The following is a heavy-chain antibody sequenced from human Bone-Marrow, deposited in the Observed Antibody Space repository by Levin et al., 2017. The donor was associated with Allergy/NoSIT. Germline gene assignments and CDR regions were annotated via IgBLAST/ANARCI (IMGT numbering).Heavy chain of an antibody. D-gene: IGHD3-3*01. CDR3: ARGGDYDFWSGYSSNYYDYGMDV. V-gene: IGHV1-69*13. CDR2: IIPIFGTA. Sequence: SVKVSCKASGGTFSSYAISWVRQAPGQGLEWMGGIIPIFGTANYAQKFQGRVTITADESTSTAYMELSSLRSEDTAVYYCARGGDYDFWSGYSSNYYDYGMDVWGQGTTVTVSS. CDR1: GGTFSSYA. J-gene: IGHJ6*02.